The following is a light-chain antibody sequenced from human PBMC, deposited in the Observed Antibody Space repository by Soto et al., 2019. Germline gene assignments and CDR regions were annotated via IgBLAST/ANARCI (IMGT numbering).Light chain of an antibody. Sequence: EIVLTQSPATLSLSPGERATFSCRASQSVSSDLVWYQQKPGQAPRLLIYDASNRATGIPARFSGSGSGTDFTLTISSLEPEDFAVYYCQQRSNWPPLTFGGGTKVDIK. CDR3: QQRSNWPPLT. CDR1: QSVSSD. J-gene: IGKJ4*01. V-gene: IGKV3-11*01. CDR2: DAS.